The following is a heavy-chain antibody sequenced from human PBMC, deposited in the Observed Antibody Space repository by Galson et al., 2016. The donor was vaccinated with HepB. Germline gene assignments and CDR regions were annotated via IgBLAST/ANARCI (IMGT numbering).Heavy chain of an antibody. Sequence: SLRLSCAASGFIFGHHSMNWVRQAPGKGPEWVSYINDRSRSIFYADSVKGRFTISRDNAKNTLYLQLAGLRAEDTAVYYCVRENGYGTRGSCWSYFDYWGQGSLVTVSS. CDR1: GFIFGHHS. CDR3: VRENGYGTRGSCWSYFDY. J-gene: IGHJ4*02. V-gene: IGHV3-48*04. CDR2: INDRSRSI. D-gene: IGHD2-15*01.